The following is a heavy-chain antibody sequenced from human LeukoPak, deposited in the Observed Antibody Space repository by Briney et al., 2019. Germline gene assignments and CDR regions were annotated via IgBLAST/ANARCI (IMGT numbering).Heavy chain of an antibody. V-gene: IGHV3-11*01. D-gene: IGHD6-19*01. CDR3: ARAGIAVADPFGY. CDR2: INSGSTI. CDR1: GFTFSDYY. J-gene: IGHJ4*02. Sequence: GGSLRLSCAASGFTFSDYYMSWIRQAPGKGLEWVSYINSGSTIYYADSVKGRFTISRGNAKNSLYLQMNSLRAEDTAVYYCARAGIAVADPFGYWGQGTLVTVSS.